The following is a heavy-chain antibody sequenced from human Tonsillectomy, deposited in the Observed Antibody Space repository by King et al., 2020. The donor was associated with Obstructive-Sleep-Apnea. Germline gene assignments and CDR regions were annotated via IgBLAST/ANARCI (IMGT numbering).Heavy chain of an antibody. J-gene: IGHJ3*02. CDR1: GGSISSRSYY. CDR2: IYYSGST. D-gene: IGHD3-9*01. Sequence: VQLQESGPGLVKPSETLSLICTVSGGSISSRSYYWGWIRQPPGKGLEWIGSIYYSGSTYYNPSLKSRVTISVDTSKNQFSLKLSSVTAADTAVYYCARNQGRYYDILTAPSPDAFDIWGQGTMVTVSS. V-gene: IGHV4-39*07. CDR3: ARNQGRYYDILTAPSPDAFDI.